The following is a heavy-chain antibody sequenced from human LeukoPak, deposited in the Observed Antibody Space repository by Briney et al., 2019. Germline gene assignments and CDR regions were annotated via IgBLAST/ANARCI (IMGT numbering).Heavy chain of an antibody. V-gene: IGHV3-74*01. CDR1: EFTISRYW. Sequence: GGSRRLSCAASEFTISRYWMHWVRQAPGKGLVWVSNINNDGSITTYADSVKGRFTISRDNVKNTLFLQMNRLGAEDTALYYCARGWNTTPRSGFDIWGLGTMVTVSS. D-gene: IGHD1/OR15-1a*01. J-gene: IGHJ3*02. CDR2: INNDGSIT. CDR3: ARGWNTTPRSGFDI.